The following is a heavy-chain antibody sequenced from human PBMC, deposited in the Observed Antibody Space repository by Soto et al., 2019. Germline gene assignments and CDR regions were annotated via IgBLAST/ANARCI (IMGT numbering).Heavy chain of an antibody. CDR1: GGSISSGDYY. J-gene: IGHJ4*02. CDR3: ARGGYSYGYLSYFDY. CDR2: IYYSGST. Sequence: PSETLSLTCTVSGGSISSGDYYWSWIRQPPGKGLEWIGYIYYSGSTYYNPSLKSRVTISVDTSKNQFSLKLSSVTAADTAVYYCARGGYSYGYLSYFDYWGQGTLVTVSS. V-gene: IGHV4-30-4*01. D-gene: IGHD5-18*01.